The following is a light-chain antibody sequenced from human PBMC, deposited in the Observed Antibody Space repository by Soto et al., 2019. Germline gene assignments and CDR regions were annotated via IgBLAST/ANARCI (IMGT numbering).Light chain of an antibody. J-gene: IGLJ1*01. V-gene: IGLV2-14*03. CDR3: SSYSSTIPRV. CDR1: SSDIGAYNY. CDR2: DVS. Sequence: QSALTQPDSVSGSPGQSITISCIGTSSDIGAYNYASWYQQHPGKSPKLIIYDVSNRPSGVSNRFSGSKSGYTASLTISGLQAEDEDDYYCSSYSSTIPRVFGTGTKLTVL.